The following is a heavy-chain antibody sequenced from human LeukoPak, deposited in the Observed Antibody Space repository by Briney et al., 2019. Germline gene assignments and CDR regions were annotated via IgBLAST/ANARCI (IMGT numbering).Heavy chain of an antibody. CDR1: GFTFSDYY. Sequence: GGSLRLSCAASGFTFSDYYMSWIRQAPGKGLEWISYISSSGSTIYYADSVKGRFTISRDNARNSLYLQMNSLRAEDTAVYYCARERAIASLRPYYFDYWGQGTLVAVSS. CDR2: ISSSGSTI. J-gene: IGHJ4*02. D-gene: IGHD6-6*01. CDR3: ARERAIASLRPYYFDY. V-gene: IGHV3-11*01.